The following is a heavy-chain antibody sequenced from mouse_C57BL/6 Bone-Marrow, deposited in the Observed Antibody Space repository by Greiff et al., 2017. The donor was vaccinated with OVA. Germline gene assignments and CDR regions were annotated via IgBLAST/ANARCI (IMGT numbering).Heavy chain of an antibody. CDR3: ARDYYYGSGCWYFDV. CDR1: GYTFTSYW. Sequence: QVQLQQPGAELVKPGASVKLSCKASGYTFTSYWMHWVKQRPGQGLEWIGMIYPNSGSTNYNEKFKSKATLTVDKSSSTAYMQLSSLTSDDSAVYYCARDYYYGSGCWYFDVWGTGTTVTVSS. J-gene: IGHJ1*03. V-gene: IGHV1-64*01. CDR2: IYPNSGST. D-gene: IGHD1-1*01.